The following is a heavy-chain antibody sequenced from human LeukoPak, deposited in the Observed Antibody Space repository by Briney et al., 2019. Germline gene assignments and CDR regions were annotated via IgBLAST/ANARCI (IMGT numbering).Heavy chain of an antibody. D-gene: IGHD6-13*01. CDR2: IRGSGGST. CDR1: GFTFSSYA. CDR3: AKVPSSWYYYFDY. Sequence: PGGSLRLSCAASGFTFSSYAMSWVRQAPGKGLEWVSAIRGSGGSTYYADSVKGRFTISRDKSKNTLYLQMNSLRAEDTAVYYCAKVPSSWYYYFDYWGQGTLVTVSS. J-gene: IGHJ4*02. V-gene: IGHV3-23*01.